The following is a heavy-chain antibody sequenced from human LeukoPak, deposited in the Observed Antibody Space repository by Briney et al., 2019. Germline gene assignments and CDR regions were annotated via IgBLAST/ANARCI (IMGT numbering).Heavy chain of an antibody. D-gene: IGHD3-10*01. CDR3: ARPSITMVRGVIPPYYFDY. Sequence: GASVKVSCKASGYTFTSYGISWVRQAPGQGLEWMGWISAYNGNTNYAQKLQGRVTMTTDTSTSTAYMELRSLRSDDTAVYYCARPSITMVRGVIPPYYFDYWGQGTLVTVSS. J-gene: IGHJ4*02. CDR1: GYTFTSYG. CDR2: ISAYNGNT. V-gene: IGHV1-18*01.